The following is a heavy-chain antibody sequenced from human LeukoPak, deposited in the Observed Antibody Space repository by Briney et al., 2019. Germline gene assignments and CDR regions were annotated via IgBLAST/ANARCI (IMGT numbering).Heavy chain of an antibody. J-gene: IGHJ4*02. CDR1: GLTFSTYS. Sequence: PGGSLRLSCAASGLTFSTYSMNWVRQAPGKGLEWVSSISISSSYIYYADSVKGRFTISRDNAKNSLYLQMNSLRVEDTAVYYCARDQSQHQVPGRPFDYWGQGTLVTVSS. CDR2: ISISSSYI. D-gene: IGHD3-10*01. CDR3: ARDQSQHQVPGRPFDY. V-gene: IGHV3-21*01.